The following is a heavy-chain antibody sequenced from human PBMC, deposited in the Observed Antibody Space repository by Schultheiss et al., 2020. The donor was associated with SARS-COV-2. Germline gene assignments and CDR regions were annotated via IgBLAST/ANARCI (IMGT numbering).Heavy chain of an antibody. CDR2: ISAYNGNT. D-gene: IGHD4-17*01. J-gene: IGHJ6*02. CDR1: GYTFTSYG. Sequence: ASVKVSCKASGYTFTSYGISWVRQAPGQGLEWMGWISAYNGNTNYAQKLQGRVTMTTDTSTSTAYMELSRLRSDDTAVYYCARDYGDYGGYYYGMDVWGQGTTVTVSS. CDR3: ARDYGDYGGYYYGMDV. V-gene: IGHV1-18*01.